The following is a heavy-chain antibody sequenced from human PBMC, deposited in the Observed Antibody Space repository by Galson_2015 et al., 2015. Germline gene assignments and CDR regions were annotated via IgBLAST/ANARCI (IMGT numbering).Heavy chain of an antibody. CDR1: GGSISSSIW. Sequence: SETLSLTCAVSGGSISSSIWWSWVRQPPGKGLEWIGEVYHSGSTNYNPSLKSRVAISVDKSKSQFFLKLRSVTAADTAVYYCARRWALNSYWYFDLWGRGTLVTVSS. CDR2: VYHSGST. J-gene: IGHJ2*01. D-gene: IGHD1-26*01. V-gene: IGHV4-4*02. CDR3: ARRWALNSYWYFDL.